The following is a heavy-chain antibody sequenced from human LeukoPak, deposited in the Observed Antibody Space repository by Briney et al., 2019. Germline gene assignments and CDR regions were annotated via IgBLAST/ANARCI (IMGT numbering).Heavy chain of an antibody. CDR2: IIPIFGTA. Sequence: SVKVTCKASGGTFSSYAISWVRQAPGQGLEWMGGIIPIFGTANYAQKFQGRVTITADESTSTAYMELSSLRSEDTAVYYCARDSDFRGYYYYYMDVWGKGTTVTVSS. CDR1: GGTFSSYA. CDR3: ARDSDFRGYYYYYMDV. V-gene: IGHV1-69*13. J-gene: IGHJ6*03. D-gene: IGHD3-3*01.